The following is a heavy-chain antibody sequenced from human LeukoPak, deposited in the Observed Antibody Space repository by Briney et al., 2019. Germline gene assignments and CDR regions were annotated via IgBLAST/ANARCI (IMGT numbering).Heavy chain of an antibody. CDR3: ARAVAERSGLLYYYYYMDV. J-gene: IGHJ6*03. CDR1: GGSISSSSYY. Sequence: SETLSLTCTVSGGSISSSSYYWGWIRQPPGKGLEWIGSVYYSGSTYYNPSPKSRVTISVNTSKNQFSLKLSSVTAADTAVYYCARAVAERSGLLYYYYYMDVWGKGTTVTVSS. V-gene: IGHV4-39*07. D-gene: IGHD3-3*01. CDR2: VYYSGST.